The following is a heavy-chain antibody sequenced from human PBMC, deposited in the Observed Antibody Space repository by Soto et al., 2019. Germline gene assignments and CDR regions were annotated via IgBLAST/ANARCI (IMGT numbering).Heavy chain of an antibody. Sequence: SETLSLTCTVSGGSISSSSYYWGWIRQPPGKRLEWIGSIYYSGSSYYNPSLTSRVTISIDTSKNQFPLKLSSVTAADTAVYYCARRGYNYGTIGAFDYWGQGTLVTVSS. CDR2: IYYSGSS. CDR1: GGSISSSSYY. J-gene: IGHJ4*02. V-gene: IGHV4-39*01. D-gene: IGHD5-18*01. CDR3: ARRGYNYGTIGAFDY.